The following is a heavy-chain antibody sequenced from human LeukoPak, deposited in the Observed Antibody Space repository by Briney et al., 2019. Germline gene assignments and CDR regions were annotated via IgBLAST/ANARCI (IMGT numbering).Heavy chain of an antibody. Sequence: GGSLRLSCAASGFSFISYGMHWVRQAPGKGLEWVGVISDDGRNKKYADSVKGRFTISRDNSKDTLYLQMNSLRDEDTAVYYCAKRPSDYGDFVTYFDYWGQGTLVTVSS. V-gene: IGHV3-30*18. D-gene: IGHD4-17*01. J-gene: IGHJ4*02. CDR2: ISDDGRNK. CDR3: AKRPSDYGDFVTYFDY. CDR1: GFSFISYG.